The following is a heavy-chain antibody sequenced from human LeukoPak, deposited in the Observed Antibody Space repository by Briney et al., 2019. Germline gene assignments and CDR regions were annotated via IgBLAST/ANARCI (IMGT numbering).Heavy chain of an antibody. CDR3: ARVVASTYAFHI. D-gene: IGHD2-15*01. CDR2: IYYSGST. CDR1: GGSISSGGYY. J-gene: IGHJ3*02. Sequence: SQTLSLTCTVSGGSISSGGYYWSWIRQHPGKGLEWIGYIYYSGSTYYNPSLKSRVTISVDTSKNQFSLKLSSLTAADTAVYYCARVVASTYAFHIWGQGTMVTVSS. V-gene: IGHV4-30-4*08.